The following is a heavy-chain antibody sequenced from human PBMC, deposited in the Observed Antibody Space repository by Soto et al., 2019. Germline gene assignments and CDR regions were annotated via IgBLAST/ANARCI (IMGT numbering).Heavy chain of an antibody. J-gene: IGHJ3*02. D-gene: IGHD2-15*01. CDR1: PCRFSDHY. Sequence: EGSRRRSWSPSPCRFSDHYMDWVRHAPGNRLEWVGRIRNKANSYTTEYAASVKGRFTVSREDSKKSVDLQMNSLKIEDTAVYYCARDGYPRPYRGNCWIRFDIWGQGTIVTVSS. V-gene: IGHV3-72*01. CDR3: ARDGYPRPYRGNCWIRFDI. CDR2: IRNKANSYTT.